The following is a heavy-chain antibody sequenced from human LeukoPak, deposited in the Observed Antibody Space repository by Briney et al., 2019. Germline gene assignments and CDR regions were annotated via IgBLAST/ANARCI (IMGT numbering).Heavy chain of an antibody. Sequence: GGSLRLSCAASGFTVSDNYMTWVRQAPGKGLEWVSVIYSGANTYYADSVKGRFTISRDNFENTLYLQMNSLRAEDTAVYYCARVPYYDLWSGPGYFDYWGQGTLVTVSA. CDR1: GFTVSDNY. J-gene: IGHJ4*02. V-gene: IGHV3-66*01. CDR3: ARVPYYDLWSGPGYFDY. CDR2: IYSGANT. D-gene: IGHD3-3*01.